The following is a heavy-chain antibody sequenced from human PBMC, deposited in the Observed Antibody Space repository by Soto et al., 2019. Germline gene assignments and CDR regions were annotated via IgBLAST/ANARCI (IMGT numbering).Heavy chain of an antibody. J-gene: IGHJ6*02. V-gene: IGHV1-69*13. CDR2: IIPIFGTA. Sequence: SVKVSCKASGGTFSSYAISWVRQAPVQGLEWMGGIIPIFGTANYAQKFQGRVTITADESMSTAYMELSSLRSEDTAVYYCARDLKRYYDSSGYGYYYYGMDVWGQGTTVTVSS. CDR3: ARDLKRYYDSSGYGYYYYGMDV. D-gene: IGHD3-22*01. CDR1: GGTFSSYA.